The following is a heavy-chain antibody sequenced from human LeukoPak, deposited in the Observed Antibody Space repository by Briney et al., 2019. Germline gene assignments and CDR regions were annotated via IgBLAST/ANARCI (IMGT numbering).Heavy chain of an antibody. CDR1: GYTFTSNW. CDR2: ISPSGGST. V-gene: IGHV1-46*01. J-gene: IGHJ4*02. CDR3: ARDSGYAGFGRGVGDY. Sequence: ASVKVSCKASGYTFTSNWMHWVRQAPGQGLEWMGVISPSGGSTTYAQKFQGRVTMTRDMSTSTVYMELSSLRSEDTAVYYCARDSGYAGFGRGVGDYWGQGTLVTVSS. D-gene: IGHD5-12*01.